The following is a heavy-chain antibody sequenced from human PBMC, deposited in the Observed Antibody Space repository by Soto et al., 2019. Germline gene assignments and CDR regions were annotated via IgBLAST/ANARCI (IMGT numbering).Heavy chain of an antibody. D-gene: IGHD6-19*01. V-gene: IGHV1-3*01. Sequence: ASVKVSCKASGCTFTSYAMHWVRQAPGQRLEWMGWINAGNGNTKYSQKFQGRVTITRDTSASTAYMELSSLRSEDTAVYYCARGNSMYSSGWLIDYWGQGTLVTVSS. CDR1: GCTFTSYA. J-gene: IGHJ4*02. CDR2: INAGNGNT. CDR3: ARGNSMYSSGWLIDY.